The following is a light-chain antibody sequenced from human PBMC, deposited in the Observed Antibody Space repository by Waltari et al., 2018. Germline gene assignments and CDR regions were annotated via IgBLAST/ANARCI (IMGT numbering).Light chain of an antibody. CDR1: QSINTY. CDR2: GAS. CDR3: QESHSALSVT. Sequence: DIQLTQSPSSLSASVGDRVTITCRASQSINTYLNWYQQRPGKAPKLLIYGASHLQTGVPSRFSGSGSGSAFTLTISSLQPDDFATYYCQESHSALSVTFGQGTRM. V-gene: IGKV1-39*01. J-gene: IGKJ5*01.